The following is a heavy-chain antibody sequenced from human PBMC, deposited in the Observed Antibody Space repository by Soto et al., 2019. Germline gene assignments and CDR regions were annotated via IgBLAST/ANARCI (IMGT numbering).Heavy chain of an antibody. V-gene: IGHV1-69*10. CDR2: IIPILGTA. D-gene: IGHD1-26*01. CDR1: GGTFSRYA. CDR3: ARDVGGSYVFDY. J-gene: IGHJ4*02. Sequence: ASVKVSCKASGGTFSRYAISWVRQAPGQGLEWMGGIIPILGTANYAQKFQGRVTITADKSTSTAYMELSSLRSEDTAVYYCARDVGGSYVFDYWGQGTLVTVSS.